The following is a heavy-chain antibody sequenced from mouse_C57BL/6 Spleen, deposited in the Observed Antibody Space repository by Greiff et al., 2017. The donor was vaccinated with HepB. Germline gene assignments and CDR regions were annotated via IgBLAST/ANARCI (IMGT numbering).Heavy chain of an antibody. V-gene: IGHV1-26*01. CDR1: GYTFTDYY. J-gene: IGHJ4*01. CDR2: INPNNGGT. Sequence: EVQLQQSGPELVKPGASVKISCKASGYTFTDYYMNWVKQSHGKSLEWIGDINPNNGGTSYNQKFKGTATLTVDKSSSTAYMELRSLTSEDSAVYYCARWAYAMDYWGQGTSVTVSS. CDR3: ARWAYAMDY.